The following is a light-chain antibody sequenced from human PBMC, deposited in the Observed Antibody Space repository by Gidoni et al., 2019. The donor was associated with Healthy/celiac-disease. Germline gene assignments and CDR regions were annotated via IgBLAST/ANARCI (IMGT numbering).Light chain of an antibody. CDR2: QDS. CDR3: QAWDSSTAV. J-gene: IGLJ2*01. Sequence: YELTQPPSVSVSPGQTASIPCSGAKLGDKYACWYQQKPGQSPVLVIYQDSKRPSGIPERFSGSNSGNTATLTISGTQAMDEADYYCQAWDSSTAVFGGGTKLTVL. CDR1: KLGDKY. V-gene: IGLV3-1*01.